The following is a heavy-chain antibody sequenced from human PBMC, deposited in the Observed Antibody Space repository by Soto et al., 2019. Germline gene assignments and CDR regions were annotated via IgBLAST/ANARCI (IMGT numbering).Heavy chain of an antibody. D-gene: IGHD6-13*01. CDR2: ISSDGATK. J-gene: IGHJ5*02. Sequence: PGGSLRLSCTASGFAFRSHAMQWVRQALGKGLEWVAVISSDGATKYVADSLKGRFTISRDNFESTMSLQMNNLRPEDTAMYYCARSSVNIAAAGRLDLWGPGTLVTVSS. CDR1: GFAFRSHA. CDR3: ARSSVNIAAAGRLDL. V-gene: IGHV3-30*14.